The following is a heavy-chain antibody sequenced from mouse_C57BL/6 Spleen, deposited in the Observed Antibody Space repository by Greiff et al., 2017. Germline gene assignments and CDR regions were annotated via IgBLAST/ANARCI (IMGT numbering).Heavy chain of an antibody. J-gene: IGHJ1*03. D-gene: IGHD1-1*01. V-gene: IGHV5-4*01. CDR3: ARGITTVVARWYFDV. CDR2: ISDGGSYT. Sequence: EVQRVESGGGLVKPGGSLKLSCAASGFTFSSYAMSWVRQTPEKRLEWVATISDGGSYTYYPDNVKGRFTISRDNAKNNLYLQMSHLKSEDTAMYYCARGITTVVARWYFDVWGTGTTVTVSS. CDR1: GFTFSSYA.